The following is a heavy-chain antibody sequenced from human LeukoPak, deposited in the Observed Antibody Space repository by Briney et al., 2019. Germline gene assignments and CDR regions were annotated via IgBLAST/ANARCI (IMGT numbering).Heavy chain of an antibody. CDR1: GGTFSSYG. CDR3: ARDLSSGYYLGDAFDI. D-gene: IGHD3-22*01. J-gene: IGHJ3*02. V-gene: IGHV1-18*01. CDR2: ISAYNGNT. Sequence: ASVKVSCKASGGTFSSYGISWVRQAPGQGLEWMGWISAYNGNTNYAQKLQGRVTMTTDTSTSTAYMELRSLRSDDTAVYYCARDLSSGYYLGDAFDIWGQGTMVTVSS.